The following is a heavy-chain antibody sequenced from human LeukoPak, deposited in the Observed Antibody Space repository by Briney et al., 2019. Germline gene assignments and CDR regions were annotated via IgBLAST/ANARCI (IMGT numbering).Heavy chain of an antibody. CDR1: GGSISRYY. V-gene: IGHV4-4*07. CDR2: IYTSGLT. D-gene: IGHD3-3*01. CDR3: ARTPIFGVVIYDY. J-gene: IGHJ4*02. Sequence: SETLSLTCTVSGGSISRYYWSWIRQPAGKGLEWVGRIYTSGLTNYNPFLKSRVTMSVDTSKNQFSLKLSSVTAADTAVYYCARTPIFGVVIYDYWGQGTLVTVSS.